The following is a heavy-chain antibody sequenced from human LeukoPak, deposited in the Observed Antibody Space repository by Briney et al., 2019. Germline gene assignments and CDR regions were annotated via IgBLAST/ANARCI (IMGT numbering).Heavy chain of an antibody. Sequence: GGSLRLSCVASGFTFTSYAMSWVRQAPGQGLEWVSAISASGGSTYFADSVKGRFTISRDNSKNLLYLQMNSLRVEDTAVYYCAKDRDTSTAQGFDYWGQGTLVTVSS. J-gene: IGHJ4*02. D-gene: IGHD4-17*01. CDR3: AKDRDTSTAQGFDY. CDR2: ISASGGST. V-gene: IGHV3-23*01. CDR1: GFTFTSYA.